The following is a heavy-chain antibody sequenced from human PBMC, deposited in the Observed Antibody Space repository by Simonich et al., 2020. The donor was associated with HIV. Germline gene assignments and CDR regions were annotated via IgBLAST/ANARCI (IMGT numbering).Heavy chain of an antibody. CDR2: INNSGNT. CDR1: GWSFSSYY. Sequence: QVQLEQWGAGLLKPSETLSLTCAVCGWSFSSYYWSWIRQPPGKGLEWIGEINNSGNTNYNSSLKRRVTISVDTAKNQFSLKLSSVTAADTAVYYCAAGNGLLRFLEWEGTYMDVWGKGTMVTVSS. CDR3: AAGNGLLRFLEWEGTYMDV. D-gene: IGHD3-3*01. V-gene: IGHV4-34*01. J-gene: IGHJ6*03.